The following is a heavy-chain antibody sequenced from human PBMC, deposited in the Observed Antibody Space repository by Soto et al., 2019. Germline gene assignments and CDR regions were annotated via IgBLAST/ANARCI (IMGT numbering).Heavy chain of an antibody. CDR1: GFTFSSYA. V-gene: IGHV3-23*01. Sequence: PGGSLRLSCAASGFTFSSYAMSWVRQAPGKGLEWVSAISGSGGSTYYADSVKGRFTISRDNSKNTLYLQMNSLRAEDTAVYYCAKGRKVATIIRGVPNWYDPWGQGTLVTVSS. CDR3: AKGRKVATIIRGVPNWYDP. D-gene: IGHD5-12*01. J-gene: IGHJ5*02. CDR2: ISGSGGST.